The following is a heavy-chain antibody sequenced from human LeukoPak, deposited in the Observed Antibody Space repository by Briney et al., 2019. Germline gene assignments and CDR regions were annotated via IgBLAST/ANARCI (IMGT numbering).Heavy chain of an antibody. D-gene: IGHD4-17*01. Sequence: ASVKVSCKVSGYTFTDYYMHWVQQAPGKGLEWMGLVDPEDGETIYAERFQGRVTITADTSTDTAYMELSSLSSEDTAVYYCATLPAVTKFYNSYYMDVWGKGTTVTVSS. J-gene: IGHJ6*03. CDR2: VDPEDGET. CDR1: GYTFTDYY. CDR3: ATLPAVTKFYNSYYMDV. V-gene: IGHV1-69-2*01.